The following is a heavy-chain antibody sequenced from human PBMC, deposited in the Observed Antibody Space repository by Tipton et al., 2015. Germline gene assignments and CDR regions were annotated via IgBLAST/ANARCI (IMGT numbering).Heavy chain of an antibody. CDR1: GFTFSNYA. CDR3: TRDESPFAY. CDR2: IGASGGST. Sequence: SLRLSCAASGFTFSNYAMSWVRQAPGKGLEWVSNIGASGGSTHYADSVKGRFTISRDNSRNTLYLQMSSLRAEDTAVYYCTRDESPFAYWGQGNLVTVSS. V-gene: IGHV3-23*01. J-gene: IGHJ4*02.